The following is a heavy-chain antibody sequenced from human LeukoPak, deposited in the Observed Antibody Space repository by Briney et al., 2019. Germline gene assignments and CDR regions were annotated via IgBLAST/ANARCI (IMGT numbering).Heavy chain of an antibody. J-gene: IGHJ4*02. CDR3: ARDDYYGSGILDF. V-gene: IGHV3-7*01. D-gene: IGHD3-10*01. Sequence: PGGSLRLSCAASGFTYSNYWMNWLRQAPGKGLEWVAKINQDGSETYYVDSVKGRFTISRDNARNSLYLQMNSLRAEDTAVYYCARDDYYGSGILDFWGQGTLVTVSS. CDR1: GFTYSNYW. CDR2: INQDGSET.